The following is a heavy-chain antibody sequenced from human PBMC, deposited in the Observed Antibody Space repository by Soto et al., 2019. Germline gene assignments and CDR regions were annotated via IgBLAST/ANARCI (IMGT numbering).Heavy chain of an antibody. CDR3: ATGPIGDYTDGFDY. Sequence: SETLSLTCAVSGGSISSGGYSWSWIRQPPGKGLEWIGYIYHSGSTYYNPSLKSRVTISVDRSKNQFSLKLSSVTAADTAVYYCATGPIGDYTDGFDYWGQGTLVTVSS. V-gene: IGHV4-30-2*01. CDR2: IYHSGST. D-gene: IGHD4-17*01. CDR1: GGSISSGGYS. J-gene: IGHJ4*02.